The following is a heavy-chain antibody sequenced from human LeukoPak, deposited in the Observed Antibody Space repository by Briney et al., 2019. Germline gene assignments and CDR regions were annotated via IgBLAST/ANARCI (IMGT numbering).Heavy chain of an antibody. CDR2: INADGTEK. CDR3: ARGHYGLDI. D-gene: IGHD4-17*01. J-gene: IGHJ3*02. CDR1: GFTVSQRW. V-gene: IGHV3-7*01. Sequence: GGSLRLSCAAYGFTVSQRWTTWVRQAPGKGLEWVAHINADGTEKDCVDSVTGRFTISKDNTKNSVYLQLNSLRAEDTALYYCARGHYGLDIWSQGTMVTVSS.